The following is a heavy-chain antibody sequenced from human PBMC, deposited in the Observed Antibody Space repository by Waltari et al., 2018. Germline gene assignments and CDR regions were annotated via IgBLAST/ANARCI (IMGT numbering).Heavy chain of an antibody. J-gene: IGHJ3*02. CDR2: INHSGRT. V-gene: IGHV4-34*01. CDR1: GGSFSGYY. CDR3: ARARYSRAFDI. D-gene: IGHD6-13*01. Sequence: QVQLQQWGAGLLKPSETLSLTCAVYGGSFSGYYWSWIRQPPGQGLEWIGEINHSGRTNYNPSLQSRVTISVDTSKNQFSLKLSSVTAADTAVYYCARARYSRAFDIWGQGTMVTVSS.